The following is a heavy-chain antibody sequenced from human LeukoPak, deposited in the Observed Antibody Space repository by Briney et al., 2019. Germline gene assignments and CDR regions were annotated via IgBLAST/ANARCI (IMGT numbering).Heavy chain of an antibody. CDR1: GFSFSSYS. J-gene: IGHJ6*03. V-gene: IGHV3-21*01. CDR3: ARGRGDCSGGCPFTTYMDV. D-gene: IGHD2-15*01. Sequence: GGSLRLSCAASGFSFSSYSMNWVRQAPGKGLEWVSSISSSPAYIYYADSVKGRFTISRDNAKNSLYLQMNSLRAEDTAVYYCARGRGDCSGGCPFTTYMDVWGKGTTVTVSS. CDR2: ISSSPAYI.